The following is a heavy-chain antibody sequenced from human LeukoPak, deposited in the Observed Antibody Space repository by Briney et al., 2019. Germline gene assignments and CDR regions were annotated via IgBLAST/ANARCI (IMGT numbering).Heavy chain of an antibody. CDR2: ISGNNDNP. Sequence: ASVKVSCKASGYTFSNFGINWVRQAPGQGLEWMGWISGNNDNPNYGQKFQGRFTVTTDSSTDTAYMELRNLRFDDTAVYYCARDGTSTDDYWGQGTLVTVSS. J-gene: IGHJ4*02. V-gene: IGHV1-18*01. CDR3: ARDGTSTDDY. D-gene: IGHD2-2*01. CDR1: GYTFSNFG.